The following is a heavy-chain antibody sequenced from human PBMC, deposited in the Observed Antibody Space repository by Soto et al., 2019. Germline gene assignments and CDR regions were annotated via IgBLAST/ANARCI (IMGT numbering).Heavy chain of an antibody. Sequence: SVKVSCKASGGTFSSYAISWVRQAPGQGLEWMGGIIPIFGTANYAQKFQGRVTITADESTSTAYMELSSLRSEDTAVYYCAREPNWGRRIYCFDYWGQGTLVTVSS. D-gene: IGHD7-27*01. CDR3: AREPNWGRRIYCFDY. CDR1: GGTFSSYA. CDR2: IIPIFGTA. V-gene: IGHV1-69*13. J-gene: IGHJ4*02.